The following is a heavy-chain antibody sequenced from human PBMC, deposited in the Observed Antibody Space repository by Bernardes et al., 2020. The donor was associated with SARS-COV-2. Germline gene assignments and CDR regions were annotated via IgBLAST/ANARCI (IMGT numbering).Heavy chain of an antibody. CDR2: FIPILNIA. CDR3: ARHRKHDFGGNSEYFDF. Sequence: SVKVSCKASGGSFSTYAISWVRQAPGQGLEWMGRFIPILNIANYAPKFQGRVTLTADKSTNTAYMELSSLRSDDSAVFYCARHRKHDFGGNSEYFDFWGQGTLVTVSS. D-gene: IGHD2-21*02. V-gene: IGHV1-69*04. CDR1: GGSFSTYA. J-gene: IGHJ4*02.